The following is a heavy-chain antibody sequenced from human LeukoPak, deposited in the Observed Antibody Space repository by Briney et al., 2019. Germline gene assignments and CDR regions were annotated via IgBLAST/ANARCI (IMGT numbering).Heavy chain of an antibody. D-gene: IGHD4-17*01. CDR2: MNPNSGNT. J-gene: IGHJ4*02. CDR3: AREVRGYGDYVYY. CDR1: GYTFTSYD. Sequence: ASVKVSCKASGYTFTSYDINWVRQATGQGLEWMGWMNPNSGNTGYAQKFQGRVTITRNTSISTAYMELSSLRSEDTAVYYCAREVRGYGDYVYYWGQGTPVTVSS. V-gene: IGHV1-8*03.